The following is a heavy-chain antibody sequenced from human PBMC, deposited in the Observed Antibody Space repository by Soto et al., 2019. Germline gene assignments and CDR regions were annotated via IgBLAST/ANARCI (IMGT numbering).Heavy chain of an antibody. CDR1: GYTFSTYG. V-gene: IGHV1-18*01. Sequence: QVQLVQSGAEVTKPGASVKVSCKASGYTFSTYGISWVRQDPGQGLEWMGWTSGNNDKKNYSQKFKGSVTMTTDTSTNTAYLELRSLSTDDTALYYCARESRGYEDYWGQGTLVIVSS. J-gene: IGHJ4*02. CDR3: ARESRGYEDY. D-gene: IGHD5-12*01. CDR2: TSGNNDKK.